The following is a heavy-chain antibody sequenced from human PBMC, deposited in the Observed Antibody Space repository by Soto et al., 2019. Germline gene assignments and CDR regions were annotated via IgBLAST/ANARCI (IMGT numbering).Heavy chain of an antibody. CDR3: ARDQRVVVAAIFAFDI. Sequence: GASVKVSCKASGYTFTSYYMHWVRQAPGQGLEWMGIINPSGGSTSYAQKFQGRVTMTRDTSTSTVYMELSSLRSEDTAVYYCARDQRVVVAAIFAFDIWGQGTMVTVSS. CDR1: GYTFTSYY. J-gene: IGHJ3*02. D-gene: IGHD2-15*01. V-gene: IGHV1-46*03. CDR2: INPSGGST.